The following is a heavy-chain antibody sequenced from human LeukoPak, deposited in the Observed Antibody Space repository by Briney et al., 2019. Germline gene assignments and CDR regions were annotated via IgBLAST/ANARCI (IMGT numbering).Heavy chain of an antibody. CDR2: IYYSGTT. CDR3: ARQFHGSGYVDDL. Sequence: PSETLSLTCSVSGGSISSISYYWGWIRRPPGKGLEWIESIYYSGTTHYNPSLSSRVTMSVDTTKNQFSLKLSAVTAADTAVYYCARQFHGSGYVDDLWGQGTLVTVSS. J-gene: IGHJ5*02. CDR1: GGSISSISYY. D-gene: IGHD3-22*01. V-gene: IGHV4-39*01.